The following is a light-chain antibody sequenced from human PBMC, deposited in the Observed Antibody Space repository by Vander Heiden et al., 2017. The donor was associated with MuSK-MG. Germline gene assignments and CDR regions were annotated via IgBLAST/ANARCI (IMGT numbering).Light chain of an antibody. CDR1: SSDVGSYNL. Sequence: PGQSITISCTGTSSDVGSYNLVSWYQQHPGKAPKLIMYEVSKRPSGVSNRFSGSKSGNTASLTISGLQAEDEADYYCCSYAGSSTVVFGGGTKLTVL. J-gene: IGLJ2*01. V-gene: IGLV2-23*02. CDR3: CSYAGSSTVV. CDR2: EVS.